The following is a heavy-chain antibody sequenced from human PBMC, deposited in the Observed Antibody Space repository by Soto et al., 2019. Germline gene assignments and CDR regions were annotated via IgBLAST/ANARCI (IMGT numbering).Heavy chain of an antibody. CDR2: IYTSGST. J-gene: IGHJ6*02. Sequence: PSETLSLTCTVSGGSIRSYYWSWIRQPAGKGLEWIGRIYTSGSTNYNPSLKSRVTMSVDTSKNQFSLKLSSVTAADTAVYYCASAKHDYYARQGGMDVWGQGTTVTVSS. D-gene: IGHD3-10*01. V-gene: IGHV4-4*07. CDR3: ASAKHDYYARQGGMDV. CDR1: GGSIRSYY.